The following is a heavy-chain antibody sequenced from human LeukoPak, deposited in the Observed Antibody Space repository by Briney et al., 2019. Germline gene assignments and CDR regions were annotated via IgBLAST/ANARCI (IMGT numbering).Heavy chain of an antibody. CDR2: ISSSSSTI. V-gene: IGHV3-48*02. CDR1: GLTFSSYR. D-gene: IGHD6-19*01. CDR3: ASSRAVAGTMYYFDY. Sequence: PGGSLRLSCAASGLTFSSYRMNWVRQAPGKGLEWVSYISSSSSTIYYADSVKGRFTISRDNAKNSLYLQMNSLRDEDTAVYYCASSRAVAGTMYYFDYWGQGTLVTASS. J-gene: IGHJ4*02.